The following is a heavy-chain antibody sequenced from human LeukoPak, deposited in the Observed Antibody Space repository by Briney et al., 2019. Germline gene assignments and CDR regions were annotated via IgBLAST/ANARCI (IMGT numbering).Heavy chain of an antibody. Sequence: VGSLRLSCAASGFSFSTHEMTWVRQAPGKGLEWISFIDSSGRSKFYADSVRGRFTISRDNAKNSVYLQMSSLRVEDTALYYCARGTFCGGDCYSAGFDSWGQGTLVTVSS. CDR1: GFSFSTHE. J-gene: IGHJ4*02. CDR3: ARGTFCGGDCYSAGFDS. D-gene: IGHD2-21*02. V-gene: IGHV3-48*03. CDR2: IDSSGRSK.